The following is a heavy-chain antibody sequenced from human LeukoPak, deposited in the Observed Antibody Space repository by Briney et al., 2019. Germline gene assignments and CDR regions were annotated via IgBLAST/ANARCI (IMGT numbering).Heavy chain of an antibody. V-gene: IGHV5-51*01. D-gene: IGHD3-22*01. CDR1: GYSFTSYW. Sequence: GESLKISCKGSGYSFTSYWIGWVRLMPGKGLEWMGIIYPGDSDTRYSPSFQGQVTISADKSISTAYLQWSSLKASDTAMYYCAATRYYYDSSDYIARWGQGTLVTVSS. J-gene: IGHJ4*02. CDR2: IYPGDSDT. CDR3: AATRYYYDSSDYIAR.